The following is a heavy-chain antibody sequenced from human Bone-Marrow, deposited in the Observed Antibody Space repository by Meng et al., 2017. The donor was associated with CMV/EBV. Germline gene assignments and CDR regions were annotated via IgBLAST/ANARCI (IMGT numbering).Heavy chain of an antibody. D-gene: IGHD6-19*01. CDR1: GDSSTSSSYY. J-gene: IGHJ6*02. CDR2: IYYSGST. Sequence: SETLSLTCTVSGDSSTSSSYYWGWIRQPPGKGLEWIGYIYYSGSTNYNPSLKSRVTISVDTSKNQFSLKLSSVTAADTAVYYCARERKDSSGWYSYYGMDVWGQGTTVTVSS. CDR3: ARERKDSSGWYSYYGMDV. V-gene: IGHV4-61*01.